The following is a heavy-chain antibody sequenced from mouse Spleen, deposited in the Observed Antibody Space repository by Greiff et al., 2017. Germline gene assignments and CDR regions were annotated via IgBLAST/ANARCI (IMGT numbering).Heavy chain of an antibody. V-gene: IGHV1-77*01. CDR2: IYPGSGNT. J-gene: IGHJ4*01. D-gene: IGHD2-2*01. Sequence: QVQLQQSGAELARPGASVKLSCKASGYTFTDYYINWVKQRTGQGLEWIGEIYPGSGNTYYNEKFKGKATLTADKSSSTAYMQLSSLTSEDSAVYFCARGGPWLRRGAMDYWGQGTSVTVSS. CDR3: ARGGPWLRRGAMDY. CDR1: GYTFTDYY.